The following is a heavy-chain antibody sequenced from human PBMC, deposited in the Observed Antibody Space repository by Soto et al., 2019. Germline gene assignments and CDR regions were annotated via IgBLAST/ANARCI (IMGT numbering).Heavy chain of an antibody. V-gene: IGHV1-18*01. CDR3: AAGYSSSWPDRAFDY. CDR1: GYTFTSYG. D-gene: IGHD6-13*01. J-gene: IGHJ4*02. Sequence: GASVKVSCKASGYTFTSYGISWARQAPGQGLEWMGWISAYNGNTNYAQKLQGRVTMTTDTSTSTAYMELRSLRSDDTAVYYCAAGYSSSWPDRAFDYWGQGTLVTVSS. CDR2: ISAYNGNT.